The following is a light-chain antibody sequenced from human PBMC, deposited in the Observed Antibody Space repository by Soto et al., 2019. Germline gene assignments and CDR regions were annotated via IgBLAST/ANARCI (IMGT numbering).Light chain of an antibody. J-gene: IGKJ2*01. CDR1: QSVSSSY. CDR3: QQYDSSGYT. Sequence: EIVLTQSPGTLSLSPGERATLSCRASQSVSSSYLAWYQQKPGQAPRLLIYGASSRATGIPDRFSGSGSGTDFTLTISRLEPEDFAVYYCQQYDSSGYTFGQGTKLEIK. V-gene: IGKV3-20*01. CDR2: GAS.